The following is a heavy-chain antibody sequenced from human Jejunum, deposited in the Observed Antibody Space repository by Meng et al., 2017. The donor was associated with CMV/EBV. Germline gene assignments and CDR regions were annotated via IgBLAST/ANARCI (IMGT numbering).Heavy chain of an antibody. CDR3: AREDGYKFWFDP. Sequence: ASGYTFSDYYIHWVRQAPGQGLEWMGWINPKSGATKYGQKFQGRVTMTRDTSISTVYMELSRLRPDDTAVYYCAREDGYKFWFDPRGQGTLVTVSS. CDR2: INPKSGAT. D-gene: IGHD5-24*01. J-gene: IGHJ5*02. CDR1: GYTFSDYY. V-gene: IGHV1-2*02.